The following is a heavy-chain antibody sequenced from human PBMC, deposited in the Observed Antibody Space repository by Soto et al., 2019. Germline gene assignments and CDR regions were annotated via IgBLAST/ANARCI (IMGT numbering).Heavy chain of an antibody. CDR2: ISSTTNYI. CDR1: GFTFTRYS. Sequence: GGSLRLSCAASGFTFTRYSMNWVRQAPGKGLEWVSSISSTTNYIYYGDSMKGRFTISRDNAKNSLYLEMNSLRAEDTAVYYCARESEDLTSNFDYWGQGTLVTGSS. CDR3: ARESEDLTSNFDY. J-gene: IGHJ4*02. V-gene: IGHV3-21*06.